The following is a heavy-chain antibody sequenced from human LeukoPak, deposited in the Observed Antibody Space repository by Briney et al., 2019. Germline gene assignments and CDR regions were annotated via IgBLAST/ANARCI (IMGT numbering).Heavy chain of an antibody. CDR1: GFTFSNAW. D-gene: IGHD6-13*01. V-gene: IGHV3-15*01. CDR2: IKSKTDGGTT. CDR3: TTGYSSSWYRD. Sequence: GGSLRLSCAASGFTFSNAWMSWVRQAPGKGLEWVGRIKSKTDGGTTDYAAPVKGRFTISRDDSKNTPYLQMNSLKTEDTPVYYCTTGYSSSWYRDWGQGTLVTVSS. J-gene: IGHJ4*02.